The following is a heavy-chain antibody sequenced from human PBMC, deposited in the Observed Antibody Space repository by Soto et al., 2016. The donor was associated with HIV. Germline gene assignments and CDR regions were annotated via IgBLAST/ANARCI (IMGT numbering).Heavy chain of an antibody. J-gene: IGHJ6*03. CDR3: ARDPYYHYMDV. V-gene: IGHV3-73*01. CDR1: GFIFSDSA. Sequence: EVQLVESGGGLVQPGGSLKLSCAASGFIFSDSAIHWVRQAPGKGLEWVGHIRTKGNNCATAFSASVKGRFTISRDDSKNTAYLQMNSLKTEDTAVYYCARDPYYHYMDVWGKGTTVTVSS. CDR2: IRTKGNNCAT.